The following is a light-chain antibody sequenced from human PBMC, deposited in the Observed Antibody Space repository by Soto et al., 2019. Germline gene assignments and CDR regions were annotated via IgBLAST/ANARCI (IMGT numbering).Light chain of an antibody. CDR3: SSYTGSNTPVV. J-gene: IGLJ2*01. CDR2: DVS. V-gene: IGLV2-14*01. Sequence: QSVLTQPASVSGSPGQSITISCTGTSSDVGGYNYVSWYQQHPGKAPNLIIFDVSNRPSGVSNRFSGSKSGNSASLTISGLQSEDEADYYCSSYTGSNTPVVFGGGPKLTVL. CDR1: SSDVGGYNY.